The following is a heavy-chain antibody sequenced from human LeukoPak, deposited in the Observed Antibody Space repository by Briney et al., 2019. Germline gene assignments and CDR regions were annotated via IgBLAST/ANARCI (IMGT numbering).Heavy chain of an antibody. D-gene: IGHD4-11*01. CDR3: ARGLTTIRTFDY. CDR2: IYSGGST. Sequence: PGGSLRLSCAVSGFTFSTYAMSWVRQAPGKGLEWISVIYSGGSTYNADSVKGRFTISRDNSKNTLYLQMHSLRAEDTAVYYCARGLTTIRTFDYWGQGTLVTVSS. V-gene: IGHV3-53*01. CDR1: GFTFSTYA. J-gene: IGHJ4*02.